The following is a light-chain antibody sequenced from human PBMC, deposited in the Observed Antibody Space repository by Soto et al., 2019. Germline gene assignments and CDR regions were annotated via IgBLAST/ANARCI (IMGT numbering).Light chain of an antibody. CDR3: SSYAGSSNVV. V-gene: IGLV2-23*01. J-gene: IGLJ2*01. Sequence: QSALTQPASVSGSPGQSITISCTGTSSDVGGYDFVSWYQQHPGKAPRLMIYDGDKRPSGVSSRFSGPKSGNTASLTISGLQADDEAKYYCSSYAGSSNVVFGGGTKVTVL. CDR2: DGD. CDR1: SSDVGGYDF.